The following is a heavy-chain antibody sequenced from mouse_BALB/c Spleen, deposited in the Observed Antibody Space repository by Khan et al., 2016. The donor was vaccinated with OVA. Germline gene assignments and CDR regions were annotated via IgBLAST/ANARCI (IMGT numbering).Heavy chain of an antibody. V-gene: IGHV14-3*02. CDR2: IDPANGKT. Sequence: EVQLQESGAEFVKPGASVKLSCTASGFNIEDTYIHWVKQRPEQGLEWIGKIDPANGKTNYDPKFQGKATITADKSSNTAYLHLSSLTSEDTVDYCCTHSLLLYAMAYWGHGTSVTVSS. J-gene: IGHJ4*01. CDR1: GFNIEDTY. CDR3: THSLLLYAMAY. D-gene: IGHD1-2*01.